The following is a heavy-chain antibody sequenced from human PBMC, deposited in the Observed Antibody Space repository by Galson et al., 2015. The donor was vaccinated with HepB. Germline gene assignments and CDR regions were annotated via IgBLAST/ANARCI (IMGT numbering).Heavy chain of an antibody. D-gene: IGHD6-6*01. CDR3: ARVGPSIAALNWFDP. Sequence: SVKVSCKASGGTFSSYAISWVRQAPGQGLEWMGGIIPIFGTANYAQKFQGRVTITADESTSTAYMELSSLRSEDTAVYYCARVGPSIAALNWFDPWGQGTLVTVSS. CDR1: GGTFSSYA. CDR2: IIPIFGTA. V-gene: IGHV1-69*13. J-gene: IGHJ5*02.